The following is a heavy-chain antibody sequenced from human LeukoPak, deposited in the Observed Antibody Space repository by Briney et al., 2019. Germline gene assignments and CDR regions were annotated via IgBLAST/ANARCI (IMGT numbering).Heavy chain of an antibody. V-gene: IGHV3-21*03. D-gene: IGHD4-17*01. Sequence: GGSLRLSCAASGFTFSSYSMNWVRQAPGKGLEWVSSISSSSSYIYYADSVKGRFTISRDNAKNSLYLQMNSLKTEDTAVYYCTREYGDYAFLSMDVWGKGTTVTVSS. CDR1: GFTFSSYS. CDR2: ISSSSSYI. CDR3: TREYGDYAFLSMDV. J-gene: IGHJ6*04.